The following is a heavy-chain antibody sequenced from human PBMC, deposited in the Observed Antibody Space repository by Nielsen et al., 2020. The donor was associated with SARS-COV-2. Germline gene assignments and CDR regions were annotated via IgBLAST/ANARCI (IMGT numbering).Heavy chain of an antibody. V-gene: IGHV4-34*01. J-gene: IGHJ4*02. CDR2: INHSGST. D-gene: IGHD5-18*01. CDR3: ARANSYGADY. Sequence: SETLSLTCAVYGWSFSGDYYWSWIRQPPGKGLEWIGEINHSGSTNYNPSLKSRVTISVDTSKNQFSLKLRSVTAADTAVYYCARANSYGADYWGQGTLVTVSS. CDR1: GWSFSGDYY.